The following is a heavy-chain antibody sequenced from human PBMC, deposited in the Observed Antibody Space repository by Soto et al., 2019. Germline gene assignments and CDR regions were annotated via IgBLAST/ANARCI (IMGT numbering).Heavy chain of an antibody. D-gene: IGHD2-2*01. CDR2: IFYSGST. Sequence: SETLSLTCTVSGGSISSSSYYWGWIRQPPGKGLEWIGSIFYSGSTYYTPSLKSRVTISVDTSENQLSLKLSSVTAADTAVYYCASHIVVVAAAPEYYFDYWGQGTLVTVSS. CDR1: GGSISSSSYY. CDR3: ASHIVVVAAAPEYYFDY. J-gene: IGHJ4*02. V-gene: IGHV4-39*01.